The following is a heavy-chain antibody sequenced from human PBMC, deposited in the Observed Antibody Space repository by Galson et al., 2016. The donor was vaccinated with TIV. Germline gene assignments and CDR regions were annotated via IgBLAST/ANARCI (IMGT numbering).Heavy chain of an antibody. CDR2: IWYDGSDK. CDR3: ARVFADYYVDY. V-gene: IGHV3-33*08. J-gene: IGHJ4*02. CDR1: GFTFGSYG. Sequence: SLRLSCAASGFTFGSYGMHWVRQAPGKGLEWVAFIWYDGSDKNYGDSVKGRCTISRDNSKNTLYLQMNRLRAEDTAVYYCARVFADYYVDYWGQGTLVTVSS. D-gene: IGHD3-10*02.